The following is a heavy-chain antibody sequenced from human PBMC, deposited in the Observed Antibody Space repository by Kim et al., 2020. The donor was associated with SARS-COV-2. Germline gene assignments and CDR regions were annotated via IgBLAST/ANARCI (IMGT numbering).Heavy chain of an antibody. V-gene: IGHV3-23*01. J-gene: IGHJ4*02. Sequence: GGSLRLSCAASGFTFSNYAMNWVRQAPGKGLEWVSGISGSGDSTYSADSVKGRFTISRDISKNTLYLQMNSLRAEDTAVYYCAKGRHSNGWLFDYWGQGSLVTVSS. CDR2: ISGSGDST. D-gene: IGHD6-19*01. CDR1: GFTFSNYA. CDR3: AKGRHSNGWLFDY.